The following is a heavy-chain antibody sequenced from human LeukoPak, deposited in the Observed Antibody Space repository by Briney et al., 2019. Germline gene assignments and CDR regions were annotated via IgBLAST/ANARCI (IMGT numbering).Heavy chain of an antibody. D-gene: IGHD2-2*01. J-gene: IGHJ4*02. V-gene: IGHV4-34*01. CDR2: INHSGST. CDR3: ARGKCSSTSCYLGDLGFDY. CDR1: GGSFSGYY. Sequence: SETLSLTCAVYGGSFSGYYWSWIRQPPGKGLEWIGEINHSGSTNYNPSLKSRVTISVDTSKNQSSLKLSSVTAADTAVYYCARGKCSSTSCYLGDLGFDYWGQGTLVTVSS.